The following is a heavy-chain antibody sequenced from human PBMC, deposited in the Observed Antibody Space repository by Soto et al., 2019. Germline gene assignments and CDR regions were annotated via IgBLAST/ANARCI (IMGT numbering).Heavy chain of an antibody. D-gene: IGHD7-27*01. Sequence: QVQVVQSGVEVRRPGSSVKVSCKASGDTFKNCVISWVRQAPGQGVEWMGGIIPLFGTTDFAQRLKGRLTITTDDSTTTAYMERSRLRSENTGTYGCATELGFGKSSVVCGHSTTVIV. CDR2: IIPLFGTT. J-gene: IGHJ6*02. CDR3: ATELGFGKSSVV. CDR1: GDTFKNCV. V-gene: IGHV1-69*01.